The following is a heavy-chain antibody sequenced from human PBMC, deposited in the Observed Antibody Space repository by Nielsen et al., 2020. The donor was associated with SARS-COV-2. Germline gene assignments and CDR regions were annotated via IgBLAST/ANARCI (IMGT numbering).Heavy chain of an antibody. CDR2: IYSGGST. V-gene: IGHV3-53*04. D-gene: IGHD3-3*01. J-gene: IGHJ6*02. CDR3: ARDNQSLRFLEWSYYYYYGMDV. CDR1: GFTVSSNC. Sequence: GESLKISCAASGFTVSSNCMSWVRQAPGKGLEWVSVIYSGGSTYYADSVKGRFTISRHNSKNTLYLQMNSLRAEDTAVYYCARDNQSLRFLEWSYYYYYGMDVWGQGTTVTVSS.